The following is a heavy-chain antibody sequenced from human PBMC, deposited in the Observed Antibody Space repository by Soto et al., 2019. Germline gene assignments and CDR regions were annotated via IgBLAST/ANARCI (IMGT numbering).Heavy chain of an antibody. CDR3: ARGSERAYFDY. Sequence: GGSLRLSCATSDFAVSSKYMSWVRQAPGKGLEWVSIIYSGGSTYYADSVKGRFTISRDNSKNTLYLQMNSLRAEDTAIYYCARGSERAYFDYWGQGTLVTVSS. CDR1: DFAVSSKY. D-gene: IGHD1-1*01. J-gene: IGHJ4*02. CDR2: IYSGGST. V-gene: IGHV3-53*01.